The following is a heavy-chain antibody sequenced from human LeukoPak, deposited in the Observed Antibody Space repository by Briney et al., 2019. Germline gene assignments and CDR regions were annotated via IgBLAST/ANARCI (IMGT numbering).Heavy chain of an antibody. Sequence: GGSLRLSCAASGFTFSSYWMSWVRQAPGKGLEWVANIKQDGSEKYYVDSVKGRFTISRDNAKNSLYLQMNSLRAEDTAVYYCARRAQLGTYYYYGMDVWGQGTTVTVSS. J-gene: IGHJ6*02. V-gene: IGHV3-7*01. CDR2: IKQDGSEK. CDR3: ARRAQLGTYYYYGMDV. CDR1: GFTFSSYW. D-gene: IGHD6-13*01.